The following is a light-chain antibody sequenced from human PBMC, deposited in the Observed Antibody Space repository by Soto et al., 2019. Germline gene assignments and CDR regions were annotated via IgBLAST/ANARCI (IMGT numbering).Light chain of an antibody. CDR3: SSYTSSSTVV. V-gene: IGLV2-14*01. CDR1: SSDVGGYNY. Sequence: QSALTQPASVSGSPGQSITISCTGTSSDVGGYNYVSWDQQQPGKAPKLMIYDVSNRPSGVSNRFSGSKSGNTASLTISGLQAEDEADYYCSSYTSSSTVVFGGGTKLTV. CDR2: DVS. J-gene: IGLJ2*01.